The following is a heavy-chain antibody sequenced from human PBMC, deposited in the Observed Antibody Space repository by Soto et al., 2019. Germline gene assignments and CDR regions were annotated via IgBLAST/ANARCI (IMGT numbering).Heavy chain of an antibody. J-gene: IGHJ6*02. CDR3: ARDKYYYDSSGYPLRDYYYYGMDV. Sequence: GGSLRLSCAASGFTFSSYSMNWVRQAPGKGLEWVSYISSSSSTIYYADSVKGRFTISRDNAKNSLYLQMNSLRDEDTAVYYCARDKYYYDSSGYPLRDYYYYGMDVWGQGTTVTVSS. CDR2: ISSSSSTI. CDR1: GFTFSSYS. D-gene: IGHD3-22*01. V-gene: IGHV3-48*02.